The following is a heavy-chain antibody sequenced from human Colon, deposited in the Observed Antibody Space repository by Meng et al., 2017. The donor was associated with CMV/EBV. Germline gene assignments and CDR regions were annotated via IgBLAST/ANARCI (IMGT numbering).Heavy chain of an antibody. CDR2: INPKTGNP. V-gene: IGHV7-4-1*02. J-gene: IGHJ4*02. CDR1: GYTFSSYN. Sequence: SSTASGYTFSSYNIHWVRRAPGPWLEWMGYINPKTGNPTYVQGFTGRFVFSLDTSVGAAYLQISSLKAEDTAVYYCATGSVAADGKGYWGQGTLVTVSS. D-gene: IGHD6-13*01. CDR3: ATGSVAADGKGY.